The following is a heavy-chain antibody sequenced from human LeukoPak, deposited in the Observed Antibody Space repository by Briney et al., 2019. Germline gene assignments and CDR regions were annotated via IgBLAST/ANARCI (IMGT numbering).Heavy chain of an antibody. CDR3: ARARSSGWLSFDY. D-gene: IGHD6-19*01. CDR1: GFTVSSNY. Sequence: GGSLRLSCAASGFTVSSNYMSWVRQAPGKGLEWVSLIYSGGSTYYADSVKGRFTISRDTSKNTLYLRMDSLRAEDTAVYYCARARSSGWLSFDYWGQGTLVTVSS. CDR2: IYSGGST. V-gene: IGHV3-53*05. J-gene: IGHJ4*02.